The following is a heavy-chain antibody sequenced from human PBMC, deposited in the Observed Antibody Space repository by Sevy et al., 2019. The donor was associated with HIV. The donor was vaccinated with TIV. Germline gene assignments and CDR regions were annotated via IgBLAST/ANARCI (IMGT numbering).Heavy chain of an antibody. D-gene: IGHD6-13*01. Sequence: GGSLRLSCAASGFTFSDHYMEWVRQAPGKGLEWVGRTRNKGDSYTTEYAASVEGRFTISRDDSKKSLYLQMNSLKTDDTAVYYCAAHAGIAAAGRVFDYWGQGSLVTVSS. V-gene: IGHV3-72*01. CDR1: GFTFSDHY. CDR3: AAHAGIAAAGRVFDY. J-gene: IGHJ4*02. CDR2: TRNKGDSYTT.